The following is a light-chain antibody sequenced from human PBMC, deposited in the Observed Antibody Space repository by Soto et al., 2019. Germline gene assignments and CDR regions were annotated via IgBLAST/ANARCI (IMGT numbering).Light chain of an antibody. V-gene: IGKV1-5*03. CDR1: QSISSW. J-gene: IGKJ1*01. CDR2: KAS. Sequence: DIQMTQSPSTLSASVGDRVTITCRASQSISSWLAWYQQKPGKAPKLLLYKASSLESGVPSRFIGSGSGTEFTRTISSLQPDDFATYYCQQYNSYPWTFGQGTKVEIK. CDR3: QQYNSYPWT.